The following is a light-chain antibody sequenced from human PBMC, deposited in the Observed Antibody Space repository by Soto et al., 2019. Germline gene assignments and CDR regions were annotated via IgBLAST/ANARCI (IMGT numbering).Light chain of an antibody. CDR1: SGDVGAFNY. Sequence: QSVLTQPASVSGSPGQSITISCTGSSGDVGAFNYVSWYQQFPGKAPKLMLYEVSNRPSGVSNRFSGSKSGNTASLTISGLLAEDEADYYCTSYTSSSTPYVFGTGTKVTVL. J-gene: IGLJ1*01. CDR2: EVS. V-gene: IGLV2-14*01. CDR3: TSYTSSSTPYV.